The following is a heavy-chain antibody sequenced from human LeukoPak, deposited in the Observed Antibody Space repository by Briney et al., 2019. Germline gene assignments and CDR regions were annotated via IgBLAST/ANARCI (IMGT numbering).Heavy chain of an antibody. CDR2: IYTSGST. Sequence: SEALSLTCTVSGGSISSYYWSWIRQPAGKGLEWIGRIYTSGSTNYNPSLKSRVTMSVDTSKNQFSLKLSSVTAADTAVYYCARGAQLYSSSWDPNWFDPWGQGTLVTVSS. V-gene: IGHV4-4*07. J-gene: IGHJ5*02. CDR1: GGSISSYY. CDR3: ARGAQLYSSSWDPNWFDP. D-gene: IGHD6-13*01.